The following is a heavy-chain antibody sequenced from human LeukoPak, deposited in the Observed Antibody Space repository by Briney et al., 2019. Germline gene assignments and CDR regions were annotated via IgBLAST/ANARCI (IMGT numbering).Heavy chain of an antibody. CDR3: AKSTGPSGSSWYLFDP. V-gene: IGHV3-23*01. D-gene: IGHD6-13*01. CDR2: ISGSGGST. J-gene: IGHJ5*02. CDR1: GFTFSSYS. Sequence: GGSLRLSCAASGFTFSSYSMNWVRQAPGKGLEWVSTISGSGGSTYYADSVKGRFTISRDNSKNTLYLQLNSLRAEDTAVYYCAKSTGPSGSSWYLFDPWGQGTLVTVSS.